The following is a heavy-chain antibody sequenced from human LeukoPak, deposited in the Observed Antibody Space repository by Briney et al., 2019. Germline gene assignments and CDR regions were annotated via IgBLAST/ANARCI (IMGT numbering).Heavy chain of an antibody. CDR2: INHSGST. D-gene: IGHD3-10*01. Sequence: SETLSLTCAVYGGSFSGYYWSWIRQPPGKGLEWIWEINHSGSTHYNPSLKSQATISVDTSKNQFSLKLSSVTAADTAVYYCARGPRKGPLNYGSGSYFKKNFLDYWGQGTLVIVSS. CDR3: ARGPRKGPLNYGSGSYFKKNFLDY. V-gene: IGHV4-34*01. CDR1: GGSFSGYY. J-gene: IGHJ4*02.